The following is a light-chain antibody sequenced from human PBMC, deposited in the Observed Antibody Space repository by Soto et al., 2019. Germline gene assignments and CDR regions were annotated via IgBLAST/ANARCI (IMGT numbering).Light chain of an antibody. J-gene: IGLJ2*01. V-gene: IGLV7-43*01. Sequence: QAVVTQEPSLTVSPGGTVTLTCASSTGAVTSGYYPSWFQQQPGQAPRTLIDSTTNNHSWTPARFSGSLLGGKAALTLSGVQPEDEAEYYCLLYYGGALVFGGGTKLTVL. CDR2: STT. CDR3: LLYYGGALV. CDR1: TGAVTSGYY.